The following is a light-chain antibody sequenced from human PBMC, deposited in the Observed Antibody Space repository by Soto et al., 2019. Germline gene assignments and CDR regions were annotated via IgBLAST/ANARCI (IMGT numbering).Light chain of an antibody. J-gene: IGLJ1*01. CDR2: EVS. CDR3: SSYTSISTLV. CDR1: SSDIGAYNY. Sequence: QSVLTQPASVSGSPGQSITISCTGTSSDIGAYNYVSWYQQHPGKAPKLMIYEVSGRPSGVSNRFSGSKSGNTASLTISGLQAEDEADYYCSSYTSISTLVFGSGTKLTVL. V-gene: IGLV2-14*01.